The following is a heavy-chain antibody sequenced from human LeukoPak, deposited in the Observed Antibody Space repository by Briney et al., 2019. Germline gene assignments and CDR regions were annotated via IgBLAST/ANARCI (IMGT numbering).Heavy chain of an antibody. CDR3: ARAREMGTTTGVAY. D-gene: IGHD1-26*01. CDR1: GFTVNSNY. V-gene: IGHV3-53*01. CDR2: IYSDATA. J-gene: IGHJ4*02. Sequence: GGSLRLSCAASGFTVNSNYMSWVRQAPGKGLECVSVIYSDATAYYADSVKGRFTISRDNSKNTVYLQMNSLRADDTAVYFCARAREMGTTTGVAYWGQGTLVTVSS.